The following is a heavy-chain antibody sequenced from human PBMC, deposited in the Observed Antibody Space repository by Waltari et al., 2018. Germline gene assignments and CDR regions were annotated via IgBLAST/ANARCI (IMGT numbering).Heavy chain of an antibody. V-gene: IGHV3-74*01. J-gene: IGHJ4*02. CDR2: ITSDGSSI. Sequence: EVQLVESGGGLVQSGGSMRLSCAASGFTFSHYWLHWIRQTPGKGLVWVSHITSDGSSISYADSVKGRFTISRDNARNILYLQMNSLRVEDTGVYYCRSDDANGPLDYWGQGTLVTVSS. D-gene: IGHD2-8*01. CDR1: GFTFSHYW. CDR3: RSDDANGPLDY.